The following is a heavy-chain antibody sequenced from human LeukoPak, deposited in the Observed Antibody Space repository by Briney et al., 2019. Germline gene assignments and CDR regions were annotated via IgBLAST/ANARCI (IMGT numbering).Heavy chain of an antibody. V-gene: IGHV5-51*01. Sequence: GGSLKISFKGSGFRFPSYWIGWGRQRPGKGVEWMGIIYPGDSDTRYSPSFQGQVTISADKSISTAYLQWSSLMASDTAMYYCARLKDHTIDYWGQGTLVTVSS. D-gene: IGHD1-14*01. CDR2: IYPGDSDT. CDR1: GFRFPSYW. J-gene: IGHJ4*02. CDR3: ARLKDHTIDY.